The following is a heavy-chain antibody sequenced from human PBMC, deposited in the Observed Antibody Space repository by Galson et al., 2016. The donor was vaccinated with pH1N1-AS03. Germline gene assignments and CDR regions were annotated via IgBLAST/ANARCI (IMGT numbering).Heavy chain of an antibody. CDR2: INPSDGNT. Sequence: SVKVSCKASGYTFTSYYIHWVRQAPGQGREWMGIINPSDGNTNYAQRFQGRVTMTRDTSTSTVYMELSSLRPDDTAVYYCARVSAGLTGYYYAMDVMCQG. J-gene: IGHJ6*02. CDR1: GYTFTSYY. CDR3: ARVSAGLTGYYYAMDV. D-gene: IGHD4/OR15-4a*01. V-gene: IGHV1-46*01.